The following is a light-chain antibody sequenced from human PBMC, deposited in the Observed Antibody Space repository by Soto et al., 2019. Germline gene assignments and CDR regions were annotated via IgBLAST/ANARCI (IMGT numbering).Light chain of an antibody. CDR2: SNS. J-gene: IGLJ3*02. Sequence: QSVLTQPPSASGTPGQRVTISCSGSDSNIGSNTVNWYQQVPGTAPKLLISSNSQRPSGVPDRFSGSKSGTSASLAISGLQSEDEGDYYCAAWDDSLNGRAVFGGGTKLTVL. V-gene: IGLV1-44*01. CDR1: DSNIGSNT. CDR3: AAWDDSLNGRAV.